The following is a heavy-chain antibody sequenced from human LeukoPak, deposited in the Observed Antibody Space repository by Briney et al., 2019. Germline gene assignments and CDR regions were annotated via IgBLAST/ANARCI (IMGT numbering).Heavy chain of an antibody. V-gene: IGHV3-21*01. J-gene: IGHJ4*02. Sequence: PGGSLRLSCAASGFTFSSYSMNWVRRAPGKGPEWVSSISSSSSYIYYADSVKGRFTISRDNAKNPLYLQMNSLRAEDTAVYYCARDPRPKDSNGYWGQGTLVTVSS. CDR1: GFTFSSYS. D-gene: IGHD4-4*01. CDR3: ARDPRPKDSNGY. CDR2: ISSSSSYI.